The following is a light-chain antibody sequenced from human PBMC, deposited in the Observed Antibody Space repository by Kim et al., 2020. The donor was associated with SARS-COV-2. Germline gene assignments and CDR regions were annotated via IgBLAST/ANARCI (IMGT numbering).Light chain of an antibody. J-gene: IGLJ1*01. CDR1: SSDVGCYNY. Sequence: GQSITISCTGTSSDVGCYNYVTWYQHHPGNAPKLMIYDVSNRPSGVSNRFSVSQSGNTAYLTISGLQAEDEADYYCSSYTSSSTLVFGTGTKVTVL. CDR2: DVS. V-gene: IGLV2-14*03. CDR3: SSYTSSSTLV.